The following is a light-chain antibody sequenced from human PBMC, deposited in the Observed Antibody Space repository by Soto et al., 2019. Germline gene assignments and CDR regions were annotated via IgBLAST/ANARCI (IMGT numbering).Light chain of an antibody. J-gene: IGLJ2*01. Sequence: QSALTQPPSASGSPGQSGTISCTGTSSDVGAYNYVSWYQQLPGKAPKLMIYEVNKRPSGVLDRFSGSKSGNTASLTVSGLQAEDEADYFCSAYVGNNNLVFGGGTQLTVL. CDR2: EVN. V-gene: IGLV2-8*01. CDR3: SAYVGNNNLV. CDR1: SSDVGAYNY.